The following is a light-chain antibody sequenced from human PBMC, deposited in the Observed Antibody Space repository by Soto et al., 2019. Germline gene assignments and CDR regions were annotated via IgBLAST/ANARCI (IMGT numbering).Light chain of an antibody. CDR2: AAS. CDR1: QTINTY. J-gene: IGKJ1*01. V-gene: IGKV1-39*01. CDR3: QQSHSIPWT. Sequence: DIQMPQSPSSLSASVGDRVHITCRAGQTINTYVNWYQQKPGEAPRLLIYAASSLQSGVPSRFSGSGSGTDFTLTISSLQREDLAIYSCQQSHSIPWTFGQGTKVEIK.